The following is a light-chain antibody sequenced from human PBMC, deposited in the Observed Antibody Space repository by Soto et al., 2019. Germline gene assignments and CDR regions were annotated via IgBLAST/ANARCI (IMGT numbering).Light chain of an antibody. CDR3: QQLNSYPRT. J-gene: IGKJ2*01. CDR2: AAS. CDR1: QGIGSY. V-gene: IGKV1-9*01. Sequence: DIQLTQSPSFLSASVGDRVTITCRASQGIGSYLAWYQQRPGKAPKLLIYAASTLQSGVPSRFSGSGSGTEFTLTISILQPEDSATFYCQQLNSYPRTFGQGTKLEIK.